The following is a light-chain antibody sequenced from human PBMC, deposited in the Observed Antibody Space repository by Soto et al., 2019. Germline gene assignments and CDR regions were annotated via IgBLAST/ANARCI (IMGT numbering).Light chain of an antibody. CDR3: QQLNSYPLT. CDR2: AAS. V-gene: IGKV1-9*01. Sequence: DIQLTQSPSFLSASVGDRVTITCRASQGISSYLAWYQQKPGKAPKLLIYAASTLQSGVPSRFSGSGSGTEFPLTISRLQPEDFATYFCQQLNSYPLTFGGGTKVEIK. CDR1: QGISSY. J-gene: IGKJ4*01.